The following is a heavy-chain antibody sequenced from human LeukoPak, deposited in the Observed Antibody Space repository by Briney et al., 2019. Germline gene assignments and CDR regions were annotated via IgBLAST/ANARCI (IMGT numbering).Heavy chain of an antibody. Sequence: GSLRLSCAASGFTFSSYWMHWVRQAPGKGLVWVSRINSDGSSTSYADSVKGRFTISRDNAKNTLYLQMNSLRAEDTAVYYCARDIPTYYYYYYGMDVWGQGTTVTVSS. CDR2: INSDGSST. V-gene: IGHV3-74*01. CDR3: ARDIPTYYYYYYGMDV. J-gene: IGHJ6*02. CDR1: GFTFSSYW. D-gene: IGHD2-2*02.